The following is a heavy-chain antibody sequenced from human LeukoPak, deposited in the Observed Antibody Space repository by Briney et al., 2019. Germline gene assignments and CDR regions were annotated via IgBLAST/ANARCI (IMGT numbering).Heavy chain of an antibody. CDR2: IYSGGSP. Sequence: TGGSLRLSCAASGFTVSSNYMSWVRQAPGKGLEWVSVIYSGGSPYYADSVKGRFTISRDNSKNTLYLQMNSLRAEDTAVYYCARARYYYGSGSYEYWGQGTLVTVSS. V-gene: IGHV3-53*01. CDR1: GFTVSSNY. J-gene: IGHJ4*02. CDR3: ARARYYYGSGSYEY. D-gene: IGHD3-10*01.